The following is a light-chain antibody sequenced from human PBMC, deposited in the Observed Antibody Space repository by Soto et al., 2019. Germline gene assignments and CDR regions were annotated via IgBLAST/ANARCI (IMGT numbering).Light chain of an antibody. CDR3: SSYTSSNTYV. Sequence: QAVVTQPASVSGSPGQSIAVSCTGTSSDVGGYNYVSWYQQHPGRAPKLMIYDVINRPSGVSNRFSGSKSGNTASLTISGLQAEDEADYYCSSYTSSNTYVFGSGTKLTVL. V-gene: IGLV2-14*01. J-gene: IGLJ1*01. CDR2: DVI. CDR1: SSDVGGYNY.